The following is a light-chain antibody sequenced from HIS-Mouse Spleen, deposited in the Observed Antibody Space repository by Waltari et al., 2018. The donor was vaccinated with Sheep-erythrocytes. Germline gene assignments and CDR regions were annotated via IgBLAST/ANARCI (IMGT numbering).Light chain of an antibody. Sequence: DIVMTQSPDSLAVSLGERATINCKSSQSVLYSSNNKNYLAWYQQKPGQPPKLLIYWASTRESGVPDRFSGSGSGTDFTLTISSLQAEDVAVYSCQQYYSTLLTFGGVTKVEIK. CDR1: QSVLYSSNNKNY. J-gene: IGKJ4*01. V-gene: IGKV4-1*01. CDR3: QQYYSTLLT. CDR2: WAS.